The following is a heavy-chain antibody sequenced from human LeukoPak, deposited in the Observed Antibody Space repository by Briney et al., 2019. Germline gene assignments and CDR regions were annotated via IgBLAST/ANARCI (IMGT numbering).Heavy chain of an antibody. CDR1: GFTFSSYA. CDR3: ARAYCGGDCYISGSLFHYFDY. D-gene: IGHD2-21*01. V-gene: IGHV3-23*01. CDR2: IIGGGGST. Sequence: AGGSLRLSCAASGFTFSSYAMSWVRQAPGKGLEWFSAIIGGGGSTYYADSVKGRFTISRDNSKNTLYLQMNSLRAEDTAVYYCARAYCGGDCYISGSLFHYFDYWGQGTLVTVSS. J-gene: IGHJ4*02.